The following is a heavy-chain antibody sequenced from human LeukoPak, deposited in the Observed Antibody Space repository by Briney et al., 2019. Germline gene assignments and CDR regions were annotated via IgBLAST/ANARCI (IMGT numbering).Heavy chain of an antibody. CDR3: AKDVRTYYDSSGYHDY. Sequence: GGSLRLSCATSGFTFSAYGMHWVRQAPGKGREWVAFIRYDGSSKYYSDSVKGRFTISRDNSKNTLYLQMNSLRAEDTAVYYCAKDVRTYYDSSGYHDYWGQGTLVTVSS. D-gene: IGHD3-22*01. CDR2: IRYDGSSK. J-gene: IGHJ4*02. CDR1: GFTFSAYG. V-gene: IGHV3-30*02.